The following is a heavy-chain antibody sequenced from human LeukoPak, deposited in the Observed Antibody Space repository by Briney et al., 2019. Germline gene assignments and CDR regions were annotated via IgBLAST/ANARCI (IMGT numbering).Heavy chain of an antibody. V-gene: IGHV3-9*01. J-gene: IGHJ1*01. Sequence: PGRSLRLSCAASGFTFDDYARHWVRQAPGKGLEWVSGISWNSGSIGYADSVKGRFTISRDNAKNSLYLQMNSLRAEDTAVYYCARDRSITMVRRSGDQG. CDR2: ISWNSGSI. CDR3: ARDRSITMVRRS. D-gene: IGHD3-10*01. CDR1: GFTFDDYA.